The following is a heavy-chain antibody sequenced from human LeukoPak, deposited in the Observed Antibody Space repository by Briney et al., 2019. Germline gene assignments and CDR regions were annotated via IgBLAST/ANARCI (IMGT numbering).Heavy chain of an antibody. CDR2: IKQDGSEK. J-gene: IGHJ4*02. CDR3: ARDLTYYFDY. CDR1: GFTSSSYW. Sequence: GGSLRLSCAASGFTSSSYWMSWVRQAPGKGLEWVANIKQDGSEKYYVDSVKGRFTISRDNAKNSLYLQMNSLRAEDTAVYYCARDLTYYFDYWGQGTLVTVSS. V-gene: IGHV3-7*01.